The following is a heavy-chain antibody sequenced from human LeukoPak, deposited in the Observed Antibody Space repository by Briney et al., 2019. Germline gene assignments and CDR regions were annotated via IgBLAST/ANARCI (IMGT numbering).Heavy chain of an antibody. CDR2: IYYSGST. CDR1: GGSISSYY. D-gene: IGHD6-13*01. CDR3: ARSSPGYWYFDL. J-gene: IGHJ2*01. Sequence: PSETLSLTCTVSGGSISSYYCSWIRQPPGKGLEWIGYIYYSGSTNYNPSLKSRVTISVDTSKNQFSLKLSSVTAADTAVYYCARSSPGYWYFDLWGRGTLVTVSS. V-gene: IGHV4-59*01.